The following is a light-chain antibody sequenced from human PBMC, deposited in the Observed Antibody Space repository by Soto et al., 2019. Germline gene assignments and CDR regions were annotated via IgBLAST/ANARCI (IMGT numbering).Light chain of an antibody. CDR2: DVS. CDR3: SSYTSSSIYV. J-gene: IGLJ1*01. Sequence: QSALTQPASVSGSPGQSITISCTGTSSDVGGYNYVSWYQQHPGKAPKLMIYDVSNRPSGVSNRFSGSKSSNTASLTISGLQAEDEADYSCSSYTSSSIYVFGTGTKVTVL. V-gene: IGLV2-14*03. CDR1: SSDVGGYNY.